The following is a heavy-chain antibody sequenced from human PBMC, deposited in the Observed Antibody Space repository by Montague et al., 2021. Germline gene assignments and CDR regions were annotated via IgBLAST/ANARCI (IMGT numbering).Heavy chain of an antibody. CDR3: ARDQHSSSGDNWFGP. Sequence: SETLSLTCTVSGGSISSHYWSWVRQPPGKGLEWIGCVYYRGNVAHNSSLKSRLTMLVDTAKNQVSLKLKSVTAADTAVYYCARDQHSSSGDNWFGPWGQGILVTVSS. CDR1: GGSISSHY. D-gene: IGHD3-3*02. V-gene: IGHV4-59*11. J-gene: IGHJ5*02. CDR2: VYYRGNV.